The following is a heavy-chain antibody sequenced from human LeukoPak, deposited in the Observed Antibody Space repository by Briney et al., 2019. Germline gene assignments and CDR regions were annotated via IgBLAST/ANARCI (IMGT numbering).Heavy chain of an antibody. V-gene: IGHV4-38-2*01. J-gene: IGHJ5*02. CDR2: IYHGGST. CDR1: GYSISSGYY. Sequence: SETLSPTCGVSGYSISSGYYWGWIRQPPGKGLEWIGSIYHGGSTYYNPSLKSRVTISVDTSKNQFSLKLSSLTAADTAVYYCARVIYCSGGSCYDGAWFDPWGQGTLVTVSS. CDR3: ARVIYCSGGSCYDGAWFDP. D-gene: IGHD2-15*01.